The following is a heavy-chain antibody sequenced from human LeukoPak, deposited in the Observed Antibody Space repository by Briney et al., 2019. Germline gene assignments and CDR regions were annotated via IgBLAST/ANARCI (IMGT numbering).Heavy chain of an antibody. CDR3: ARGAVAGANFVY. D-gene: IGHD6-25*01. J-gene: IGHJ4*02. CDR1: GFTFSRYW. V-gene: IGHV3-74*01. CDR2: ITTDGSST. Sequence: PGGSLRLSCAASGFTFSRYWMHWVRQAPGKGLVWVSHITTDGSSTNYADSVKGRFTISRDNAKNTLYLQMNSLRAEDTAVYYFARGAVAGANFVYWGPGALVTVSS.